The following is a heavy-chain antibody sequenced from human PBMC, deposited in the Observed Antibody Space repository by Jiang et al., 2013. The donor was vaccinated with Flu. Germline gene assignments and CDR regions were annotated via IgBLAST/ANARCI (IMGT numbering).Heavy chain of an antibody. CDR3: ARSWPLGAFDI. V-gene: IGHV4-59*01. J-gene: IGHJ3*02. Sequence: WSWIRQPREGTGVDWVYLLHGSTNYNPPLKSRVTISVDTSKNQFSLKLSSVTAADTAVYYCARSWPLGAFDIWGQGTMVTVSS. CDR2: LLHGST.